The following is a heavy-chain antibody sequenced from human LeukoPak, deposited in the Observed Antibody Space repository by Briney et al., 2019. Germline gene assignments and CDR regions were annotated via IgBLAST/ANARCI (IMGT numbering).Heavy chain of an antibody. D-gene: IGHD5-12*01. CDR3: ASGYARSARHQSDF. CDR2: INSDGSNT. CDR1: GFTFSDYW. Sequence: GGSLSLSCVVSGFTFSDYWMHWVRQAPGKGLVWVSRINSDGSNTNYAGSVKGRFTISRDNAKNTLYLQMNSLRVEDTAVYYCASGYARSARHQSDFWGQGTVVTVSS. J-gene: IGHJ4*02. V-gene: IGHV3-74*01.